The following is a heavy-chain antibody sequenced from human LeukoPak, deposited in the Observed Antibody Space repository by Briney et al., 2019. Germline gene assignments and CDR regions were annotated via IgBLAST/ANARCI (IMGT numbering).Heavy chain of an antibody. V-gene: IGHV4-39*01. CDR2: IYYSGTT. J-gene: IGHJ4*02. Sequence: ASETLSLTCTVSGGSISRSPSHWGWLRQPPGRGLEWIGSIYYSGTTYYNPSLKSRVTISVDTSKNQFSLKLSSVTAADTAVYYCGRSSNALSHYWGQGTLVTVCS. D-gene: IGHD2-15*01. CDR1: GGSISRSPSH. CDR3: GRSSNALSHY.